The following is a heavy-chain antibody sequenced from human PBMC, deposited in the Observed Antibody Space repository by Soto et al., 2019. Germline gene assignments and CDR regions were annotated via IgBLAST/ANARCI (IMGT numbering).Heavy chain of an antibody. J-gene: IGHJ4*02. Sequence: QVQLVQSGAEVTRPGASVKVSCKASGYIFTSDYVHWVRQAPGQGFEGMGFINPNVGTTSYPQKLQGRVTMTRDTSTSTVYMELSDLTSDDTAVYYCARLVVWKEGHYWGPGTLVTVSS. V-gene: IGHV1-46*03. D-gene: IGHD1-1*01. CDR3: ARLVVWKEGHY. CDR1: GYIFTSDY. CDR2: INPNVGTT.